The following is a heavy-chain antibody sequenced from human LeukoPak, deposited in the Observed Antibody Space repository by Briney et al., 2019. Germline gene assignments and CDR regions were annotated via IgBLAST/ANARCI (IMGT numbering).Heavy chain of an antibody. J-gene: IGHJ3*02. CDR2: IYYSGST. CDR1: GGSISSSSYY. D-gene: IGHD3-9*01. Sequence: SETLSLTCTVSGGSISSSSYYWGWIRHPPGKGLEWIGSIYYSGSTYYNPSLKSRVTISVDTSKNQFSLKLSSVTAADTAVYYCASGDYDILTGQAADAFDIWGQGTMVTVSS. V-gene: IGHV4-39*07. CDR3: ASGDYDILTGQAADAFDI.